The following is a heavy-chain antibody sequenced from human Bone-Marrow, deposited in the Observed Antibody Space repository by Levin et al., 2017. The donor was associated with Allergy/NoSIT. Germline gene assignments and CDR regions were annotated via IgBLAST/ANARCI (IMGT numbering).Heavy chain of an antibody. CDR2: IYYSGST. Sequence: PSQTLSLTCTVSGGSIRNFYWSWSRQPPGKRLEWIGYIYYSGSTNYNPSLQSRVTISVDTSKNQFSLKMTSVNAADTAVYYCARITHYDDGSSDYVPGYYFDFWGQGALVTVSS. V-gene: IGHV4-59*01. J-gene: IGHJ4*02. CDR3: ARITHYDDGSSDYVPGYYFDF. CDR1: GGSIRNFY. D-gene: IGHD3-22*01.